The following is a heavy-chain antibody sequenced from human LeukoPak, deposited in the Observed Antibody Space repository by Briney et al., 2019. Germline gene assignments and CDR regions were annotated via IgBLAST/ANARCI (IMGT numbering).Heavy chain of an antibody. J-gene: IGHJ4*02. Sequence: SGTLSLTCAVSGGSISSSNWWSWVCQPPGKGLEWIGEIYHSGSTNYNPSLKSRVTISVDKSKNQFSLKLSSVTAADTAVYYCTALRGYSYGLDYWGQGTLVTVSS. CDR2: IYHSGST. CDR3: TALRGYSYGLDY. CDR1: GGSISSSNW. D-gene: IGHD5-18*01. V-gene: IGHV4-4*02.